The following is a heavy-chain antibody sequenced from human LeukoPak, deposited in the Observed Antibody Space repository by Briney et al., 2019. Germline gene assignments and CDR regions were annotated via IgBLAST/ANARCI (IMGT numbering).Heavy chain of an antibody. J-gene: IGHJ4*02. CDR3: ARARRDCSGGTCFSYYFDN. D-gene: IGHD2-15*01. CDR1: GFTFSSYG. Sequence: GGSLRLSCAASGFTFSSYGMHWVRQAPGKGLECVSAISSIEGRIYYANSVKGRFTISRDNSKNMVFLQMGSLRAEDMAVYYCARARRDCSGGTCFSYYFDNWGQGTLVTVSP. V-gene: IGHV3-64*01. CDR2: ISSIEGRI.